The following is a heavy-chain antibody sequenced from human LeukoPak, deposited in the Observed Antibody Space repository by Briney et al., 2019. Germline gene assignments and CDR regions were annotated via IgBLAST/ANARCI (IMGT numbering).Heavy chain of an antibody. D-gene: IGHD3-10*01. Sequence: SESLSLTCTVSGDSIRRSTYYLAWIRQSPGKGLEWMGSIDTRGRTYYNPSVKGRVTISVDTSKNQVSLRSSSVTALDTAVYYCARYKGSQMAFDYWGQGTLVTVSS. CDR1: GDSIRRSTYY. CDR3: ARYKGSQMAFDY. J-gene: IGHJ4*02. CDR2: IDTRGRT. V-gene: IGHV4-39*01.